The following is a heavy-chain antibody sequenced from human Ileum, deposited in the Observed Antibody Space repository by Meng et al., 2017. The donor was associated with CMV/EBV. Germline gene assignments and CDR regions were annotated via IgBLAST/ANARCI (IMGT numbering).Heavy chain of an antibody. CDR1: GFTFSSYS. D-gene: IGHD1-7*01. CDR3: TRDLIIAGTTILDY. CDR2: ISSSSSYI. Sequence: GESLKISCAASGFTFSSYSMNWVRQAPGKGLEWVSSISSSSSYIYYADSVKGRFTISRDNAKNSMYLQMNSLRAEDAALYYCTRDLIIAGTTILDYWGQGTRVTVSS. V-gene: IGHV3-21*01. J-gene: IGHJ4*02.